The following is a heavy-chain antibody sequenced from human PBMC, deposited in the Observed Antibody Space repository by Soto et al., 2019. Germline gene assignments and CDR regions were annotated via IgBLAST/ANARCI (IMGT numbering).Heavy chain of an antibody. Sequence: GGSLRLSCAASGFTFSSYAMSWVRQAPGKGLEWVSAISGSGGSTYYADSVKGRFTISRDNSKNTLYLQMNSLRAEDTAVYYCAQGSVGSSSSGGYFDYWGQGTLVTVSS. CDR2: ISGSGGST. V-gene: IGHV3-23*01. J-gene: IGHJ4*02. D-gene: IGHD6-6*01. CDR3: AQGSVGSSSSGGYFDY. CDR1: GFTFSSYA.